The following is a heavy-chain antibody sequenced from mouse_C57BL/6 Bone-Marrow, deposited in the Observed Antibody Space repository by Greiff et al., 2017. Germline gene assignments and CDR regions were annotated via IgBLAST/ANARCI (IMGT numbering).Heavy chain of an antibody. V-gene: IGHV1-7*01. CDR1: GYTFTSYW. D-gene: IGHD1-1*01. CDR3: AGSFHSYGRGYVDSWYLDV. CDR2: INPSRGYT. J-gene: IGHJ1*01. Sequence: VQLQQSGAELAKPGASVKLSCKASGYTFTSYWMHWVKQRPGPGLEWIGYINPSRGYTTYNQKFKDKATLTADKSSSTAYMQLSSLTYEDFESYYGAGSFHSYGRGYVDSWYLDVWGPGTTVTVSS.